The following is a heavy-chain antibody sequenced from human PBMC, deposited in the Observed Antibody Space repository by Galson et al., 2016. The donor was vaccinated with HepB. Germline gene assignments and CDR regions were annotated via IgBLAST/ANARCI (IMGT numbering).Heavy chain of an antibody. Sequence: SLRLSCAASGFTFSSYSMNWVRQAPGKGLEWVSSIRSRGSDMFYADSVEGRFTISRDNAKNSLFLQMNSLRAEDTALYYCARSKAKYTSTWYPNDYWGQGTLVTVSS. V-gene: IGHV3-21*01. CDR1: GFTFSSYS. J-gene: IGHJ4*02. D-gene: IGHD6-13*01. CDR3: ARSKAKYTSTWYPNDY. CDR2: IRSRGSDM.